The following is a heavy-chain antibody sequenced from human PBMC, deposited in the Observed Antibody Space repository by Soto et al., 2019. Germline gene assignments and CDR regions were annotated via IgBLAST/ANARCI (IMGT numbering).Heavy chain of an antibody. D-gene: IGHD3-10*01. V-gene: IGHV1-24*01. CDR2: FDPEDGET. J-gene: IGHJ5*02. CDR3: ATGVLLWFGESKNWFDP. Sequence: ASVKVSCKVSGYTLTELSMHWVRQAPGKGLEWMGGFDPEDGETIYAQKFQGRVTMTEDTSTDTAYMELSSLRSEDTAVYYCATGVLLWFGESKNWFDPWDQGTLVTVSS. CDR1: GYTLTELS.